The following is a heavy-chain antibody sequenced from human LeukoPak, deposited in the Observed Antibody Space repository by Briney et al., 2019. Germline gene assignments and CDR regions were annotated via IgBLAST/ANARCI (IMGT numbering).Heavy chain of an antibody. J-gene: IGHJ4*02. V-gene: IGHV3-23*01. CDR2: ISGSGGST. CDR1: GFTFSSYA. CDR3: ARDRGEWFGESPIDY. Sequence: GGSLRLSCAASGFTFSSYAMSWVRQAPGKGLEWVSAISGSGGSTYYADSVKGRFTISRDNAKNSPYLQMNSLRAEDTAVYYCARDRGEWFGESPIDYWGQGTLVTVSS. D-gene: IGHD3-10*01.